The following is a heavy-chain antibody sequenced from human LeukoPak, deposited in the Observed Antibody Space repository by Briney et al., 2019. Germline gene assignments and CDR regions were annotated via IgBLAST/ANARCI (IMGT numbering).Heavy chain of an antibody. D-gene: IGHD3-10*01. Sequence: GASVKVSCKASGGTFSSYAISWVRQAPGQGLEWMGRIIPILGIANYAQKFQGRVTITADKSTSTAYMELSSLRSEGTAVYYCASSQTMVRGVYFDYWGQGTLVTVSS. CDR2: IIPILGIA. CDR3: ASSQTMVRGVYFDY. J-gene: IGHJ4*02. CDR1: GGTFSSYA. V-gene: IGHV1-69*04.